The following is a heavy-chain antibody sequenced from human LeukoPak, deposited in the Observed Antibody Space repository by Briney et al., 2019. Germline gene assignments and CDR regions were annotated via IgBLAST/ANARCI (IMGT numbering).Heavy chain of an antibody. D-gene: IGHD3-22*01. CDR3: ARGAYYYDSSGYSLLWFDP. CDR2: IRYDGSNK. V-gene: IGHV3-30*02. Sequence: GGSLRLSCAASGFTFSSYGMHWVRQAPGKGLEWVAFIRYDGSNKYYADSVKGRFTISRDNSKNTLYLQMNSLRAEDTAVYYCARGAYYYDSSGYSLLWFDPWGQGTLVTVSS. J-gene: IGHJ5*02. CDR1: GFTFSSYG.